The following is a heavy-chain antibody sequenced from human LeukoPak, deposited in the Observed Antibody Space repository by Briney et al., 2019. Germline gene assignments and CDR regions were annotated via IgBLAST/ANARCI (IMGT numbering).Heavy chain of an antibody. Sequence: PGGSLRLSCAASGFTYSDFYMGWLRQAPGQGLEWISYTTNTGSPRYYADSVKGRFTISRDNAKNTLPRQMNSLRVDDMAVYYCARERRGWAPSSGPDGFDIWGQGAMVTVS. V-gene: IGHV3-11*04. CDR2: TTNTGSPR. J-gene: IGHJ3*02. CDR3: ARERRGWAPSSGPDGFDI. CDR1: GFTYSDFY. D-gene: IGHD3-10*01.